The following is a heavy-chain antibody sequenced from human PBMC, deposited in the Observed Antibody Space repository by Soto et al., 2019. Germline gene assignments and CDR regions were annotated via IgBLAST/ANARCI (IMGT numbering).Heavy chain of an antibody. CDR3: ARDDYDFWSGNNWYFDL. J-gene: IGHJ2*01. Sequence: GGSLRLSCAASGFTFSSYEMNWVRQAPGKGLEWVSYISSSGSTIYYADSVKGRFTISRDNAKNSLYLQMNSLRAEDTAVYYCARDDYDFWSGNNWYFDLWGRGTLVTISS. V-gene: IGHV3-48*03. D-gene: IGHD3-3*01. CDR2: ISSSGSTI. CDR1: GFTFSSYE.